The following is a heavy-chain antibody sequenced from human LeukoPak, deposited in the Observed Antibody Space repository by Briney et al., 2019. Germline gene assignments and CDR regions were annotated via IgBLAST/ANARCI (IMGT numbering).Heavy chain of an antibody. J-gene: IGHJ3*02. Sequence: SETLSLTCAVYGGSFSGYYWSWIRQPPGKGLEWIGEINHSGSTNYNPSLKSRVTISVDTPKYQFSLKLSSVTAADTAVYYCARYSSRVYSSSWQSVFNDAFDIWGQGTMVTVSS. D-gene: IGHD6-13*01. V-gene: IGHV4-34*01. CDR1: GGSFSGYY. CDR3: ARYSSRVYSSSWQSVFNDAFDI. CDR2: INHSGST.